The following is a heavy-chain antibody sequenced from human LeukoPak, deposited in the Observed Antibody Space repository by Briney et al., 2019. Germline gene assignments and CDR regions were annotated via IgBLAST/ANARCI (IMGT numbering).Heavy chain of an antibody. Sequence: SETLSLTCTVSGGSISSYYWSWIRQPPGKGLEWIGYIYYSGSTNYNPSLKSRVTISVGTSKNQFSLKLSSVTAADTAVYYCARDRYYYDSSGYRKGDYYYGMDVWGQGTTVTVSS. J-gene: IGHJ6*02. CDR3: ARDRYYYDSSGYRKGDYYYGMDV. CDR1: GGSISSYY. D-gene: IGHD3-22*01. CDR2: IYYSGST. V-gene: IGHV4-59*01.